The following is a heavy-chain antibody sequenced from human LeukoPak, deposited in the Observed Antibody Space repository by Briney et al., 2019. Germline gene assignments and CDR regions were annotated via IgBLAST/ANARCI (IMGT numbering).Heavy chain of an antibody. Sequence: SETLSLTCTVSGGSISSGSYYWSWIRQPAGKGLEWIGRIYTSGSPNYNPSPKSRVTISVDTSKNQLSMKMSSVTAEDTAVYYCARDYYYGSGYYYYYMDVWGKGTTVTIS. CDR1: GGSISSGSYY. CDR2: IYTSGSP. CDR3: ARDYYYGSGYYYYYMDV. V-gene: IGHV4-61*02. D-gene: IGHD3-10*01. J-gene: IGHJ6*03.